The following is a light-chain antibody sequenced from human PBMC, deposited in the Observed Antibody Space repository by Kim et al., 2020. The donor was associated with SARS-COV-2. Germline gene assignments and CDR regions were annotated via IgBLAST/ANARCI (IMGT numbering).Light chain of an antibody. CDR3: SSYAGSNFVV. CDR2: EVS. CDR1: SSDVGGYNY. Sequence: GQSVTISCTGTSSDVGGYNYVSGYQQHPGKAPKLIIYEVSKRPSGVPDRFSGSKSGNTASLTVSGLQAEDETDYYCSSYAGSNFVVFGGGTQLTVL. V-gene: IGLV2-8*01. J-gene: IGLJ2*01.